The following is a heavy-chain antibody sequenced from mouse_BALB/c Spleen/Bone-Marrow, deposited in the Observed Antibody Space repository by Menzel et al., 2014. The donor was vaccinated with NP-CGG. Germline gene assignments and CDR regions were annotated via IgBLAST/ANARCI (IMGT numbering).Heavy chain of an antibody. D-gene: IGHD2-3*01. CDR1: GFDFSGFW. J-gene: IGHJ3*01. CDR3: SILGYYGGFAY. CDR2: INPDSSTI. Sequence: EVKLAESGGGLVQPGRSLKLSCAASGFDFSGFWMGWVRQAPGKGLEWIGEINPDSSTINYTPSLKDRFIISRDNAKNTLYLQMSKVRSEDTALYYCSILGYYGGFAYWCQGTLATVSA. V-gene: IGHV4-1*02.